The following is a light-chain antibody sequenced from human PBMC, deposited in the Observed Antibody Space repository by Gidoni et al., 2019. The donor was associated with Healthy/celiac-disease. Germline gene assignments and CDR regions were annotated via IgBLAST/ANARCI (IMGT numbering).Light chain of an antibody. CDR2: GAS. V-gene: IGKV3-20*01. J-gene: IGKJ2*01. CDR3: QKYGSSPVNT. CDR1: QSVSSSS. Sequence: EFVLTQSPGTLSLSPGERATLSCRASQSVSSSSLAWYQQKPGQDHRLLIYGASSRGTGIPDRCSGSGSGRDVTLTSSRLEPEDFAVYYCQKYGSSPVNTFXXXTKLEIK.